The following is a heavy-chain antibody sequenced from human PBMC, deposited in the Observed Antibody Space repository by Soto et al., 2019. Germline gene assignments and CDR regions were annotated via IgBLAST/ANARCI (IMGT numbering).Heavy chain of an antibody. CDR2: ISSNSAYI. Sequence: EVQLVESGGGLVKPGGSLRLSCAASGFTFRSFTMNWVRQAPGKGLEWVSTISSNSAYIYYTDALRGRFTISRDNAKNYPHLQINPLLGEDTAGYYCPRDASRDSSARGWFDPWGPGTLVTVSS. D-gene: IGHD6-13*01. CDR3: PRDASRDSSARGWFDP. V-gene: IGHV3-21*02. CDR1: GFTFRSFT. J-gene: IGHJ5*02.